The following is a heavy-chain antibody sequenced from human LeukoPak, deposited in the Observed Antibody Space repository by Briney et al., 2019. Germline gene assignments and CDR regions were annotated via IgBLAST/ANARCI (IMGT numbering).Heavy chain of an antibody. CDR3: ARSGGWRLDY. J-gene: IGHJ4*02. CDR2: INPSGGST. CDR1: GYTFSSYN. Sequence: ASVKVSCKASGYTFSSYNMHWVRQAPGQGLEWMGMINPSGGSTAYAHTFQGRVTVTRDTSTSTVYMELSSLGSEDTAVYYCARSGGWRLDYWGQGTLVTVSS. D-gene: IGHD6-19*01. V-gene: IGHV1-46*01.